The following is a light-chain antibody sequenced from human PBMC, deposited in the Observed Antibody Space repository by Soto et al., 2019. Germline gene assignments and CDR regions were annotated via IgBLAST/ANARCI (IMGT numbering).Light chain of an antibody. CDR2: DVS. CDR1: SSDVGGYNY. Sequence: QSALTQPASVSGSPGQSITISCTGTSSDVGGYNYVSWYQQHPGKAPKLMIYDVSNRPSGVSNRFSGSKSGNTASLTISGLQAEDEAGYYCSSYTSSSTLEVFGPGTKFTVL. CDR3: SSYTSSSTLEV. V-gene: IGLV2-14*01. J-gene: IGLJ1*01.